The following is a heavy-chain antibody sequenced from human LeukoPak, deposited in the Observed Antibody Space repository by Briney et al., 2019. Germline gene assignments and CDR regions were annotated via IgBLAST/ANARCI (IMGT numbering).Heavy chain of an antibody. V-gene: IGHV3-23*01. Sequence: PGGSLRLSCAASGFTFSSSAMSWVRQAPGKGLEWVSVISGSGGSTYYADSVKGRFTISRDNSKNTLYLQMNSLRAEDTAIYYCAKSATGTTSNWFDPWGQGTLVTVSS. CDR3: AKSATGTTSNWFDP. J-gene: IGHJ5*02. CDR1: GFTFSSSA. CDR2: ISGSGGST. D-gene: IGHD1-7*01.